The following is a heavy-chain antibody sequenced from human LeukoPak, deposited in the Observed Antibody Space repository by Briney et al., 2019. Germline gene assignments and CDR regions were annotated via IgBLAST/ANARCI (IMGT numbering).Heavy chain of an antibody. Sequence: GGSLRLSCAASGFTFSDYYMSWIRQAPGKGLEWVSYISSSGSTIYYADSVKGRFTISRDNAKNSLYLQMNSLRAEDTAVYYCARGMVRGVIAAFDIWGQGTMVTVSS. CDR1: GFTFSDYY. CDR3: ARGMVRGVIAAFDI. D-gene: IGHD3-10*01. J-gene: IGHJ3*02. V-gene: IGHV3-11*04. CDR2: ISSSGSTI.